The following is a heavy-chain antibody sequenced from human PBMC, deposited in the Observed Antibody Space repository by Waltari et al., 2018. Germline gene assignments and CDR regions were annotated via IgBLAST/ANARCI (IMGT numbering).Heavy chain of an antibody. CDR2: ISGYNGHT. J-gene: IGHJ3*02. CDR1: GYTFTSYG. D-gene: IGHD2-2*01. CDR3: ARSGCGSTNCHPGAYDT. V-gene: IGHV1-18*04. Sequence: QNQLVQSGAEVKKPGASVKVSCKASGYTFTSYGISWVRQAPGQGLELMGWISGYNGHTNHAQNFQGRVTMTTGTSTSTADMELRSLTSDDTAMYYCARSGCGSTNCHPGAYDTWGQGTMVTVSS.